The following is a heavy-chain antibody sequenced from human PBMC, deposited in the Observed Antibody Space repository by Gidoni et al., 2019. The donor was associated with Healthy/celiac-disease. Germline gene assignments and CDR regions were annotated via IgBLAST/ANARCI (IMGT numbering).Heavy chain of an antibody. CDR3: ARESYGDYFASLYYYYGMDV. CDR2: IWYDGSNK. D-gene: IGHD4-17*01. Sequence: QVQLVESGGGVVQPGRSLRRSCASSGFPFRSYGLHWVRQAPGKGLEWVAVIWYDGSNKYYADSGKGRFTISRDNSKNTLYLQMNSLRAEDTAVYYCARESYGDYFASLYYYYGMDVWGQGTTVTVSS. CDR1: GFPFRSYG. J-gene: IGHJ6*02. V-gene: IGHV3-33*01.